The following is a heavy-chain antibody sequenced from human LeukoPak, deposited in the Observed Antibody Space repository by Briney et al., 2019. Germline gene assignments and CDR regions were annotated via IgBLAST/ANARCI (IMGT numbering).Heavy chain of an antibody. J-gene: IGHJ3*02. CDR2: ISGYNGNT. CDR3: ARDEGSFDI. CDR1: DYTFTSYD. V-gene: IGHV1-18*01. Sequence: ASVKVSCKASDYTFTSYDISWVRQTPGQGLEWMGWISGYNGNTNYAQKVQGRVTLTTDTSTSTAYMELRSLTSDDTAVYYCARDEGSFDIWGQGTLVTVSS.